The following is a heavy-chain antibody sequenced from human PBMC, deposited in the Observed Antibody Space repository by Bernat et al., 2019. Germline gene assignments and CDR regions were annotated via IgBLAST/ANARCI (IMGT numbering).Heavy chain of an antibody. J-gene: IGHJ5*02. D-gene: IGHD4-17*01. Sequence: EVQLVESGGALIQPGGSLRLSCAVSGFSFTSYAASWVRQAPGKGLEWVSSLSSSGETFYADSVKGRFAISRDNSGNTLYLQMNGLRAEDTARYYCSTISYGIWGDYSVAPRVDPWGQGTLVTVSP. CDR1: GFSFTSYA. V-gene: IGHV3-23*04. CDR2: LSSSGET. CDR3: STISYGIWGDYSVAPRVDP.